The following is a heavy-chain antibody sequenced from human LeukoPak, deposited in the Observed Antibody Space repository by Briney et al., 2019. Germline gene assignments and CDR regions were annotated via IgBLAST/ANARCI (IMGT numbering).Heavy chain of an antibody. D-gene: IGHD2-21*02. CDR1: GYTFTSYY. V-gene: IGHV1-46*01. CDR2: INPSGGST. J-gene: IGHJ4*02. CDR3: ARDYGVVTAISYYFDY. Sequence: ASVKVSCKASGYTFTSYYMHWVRQAPGQGLEWMGIINPSGGSTSYAQKFQGRVTMTRDTSTSTVYMELSSLRSEDTAVHYCARDYGVVTAISYYFDYWGQGTLVTVSS.